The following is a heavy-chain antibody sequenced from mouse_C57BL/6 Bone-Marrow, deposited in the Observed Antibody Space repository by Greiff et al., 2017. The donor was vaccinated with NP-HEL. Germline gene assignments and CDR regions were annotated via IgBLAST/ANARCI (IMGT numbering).Heavy chain of an antibody. CDR2: IYPGDGDT. V-gene: IGHV1-82*01. J-gene: IGHJ3*01. CDR1: GYAFSSSW. CDR3: ARGAYYSNRFAY. D-gene: IGHD2-5*01. Sequence: VQLQQSGPELVKPGASVKISCKASGYAFSSSWMNWVKQRPGKGLEWIGRIYPGDGDTNYNGKFKGKATLTADKSSSTAYMQLSSLTSDDSAVYFWARGAYYSNRFAYWGQGTLVTVSA.